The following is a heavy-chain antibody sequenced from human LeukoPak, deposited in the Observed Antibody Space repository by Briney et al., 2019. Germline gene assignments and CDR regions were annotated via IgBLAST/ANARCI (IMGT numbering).Heavy chain of an antibody. D-gene: IGHD6-19*01. V-gene: IGHV1-2*02. CDR3: ARGGTIGWVDDAFDI. J-gene: IGHJ3*02. CDR2: INANSGGT. Sequence: ASVKDSCKASGYTLTGYYIHWVRPAPGQGLEWMGCINANSGGTNYAQNFQGRVTMATDTSTNTVNMNLSGLTFDDTAVYYCARGGTIGWVDDAFDIWGQGTKVTAS. CDR1: GYTLTGYY.